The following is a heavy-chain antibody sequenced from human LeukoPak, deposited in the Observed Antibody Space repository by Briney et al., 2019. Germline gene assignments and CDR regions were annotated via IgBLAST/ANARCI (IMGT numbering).Heavy chain of an antibody. CDR3: TTAGLTMVRVGALDY. CDR2: IKSKSDGGTT. D-gene: IGHD3-10*01. CDR1: GFTFRNAW. V-gene: IGHV3-15*01. Sequence: GGSLRLSCAGSGFTFRNAWMSWVRQGPGKGLEWVGRIKSKSDGGTTDYAAPVKGRFTISRDDSKNTLYLHMNSLKTEDTALYLCTTAGLTMVRVGALDYWGQGTLVAVSS. J-gene: IGHJ4*02.